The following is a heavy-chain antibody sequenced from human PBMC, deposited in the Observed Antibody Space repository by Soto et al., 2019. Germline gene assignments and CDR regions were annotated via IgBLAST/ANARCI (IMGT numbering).Heavy chain of an antibody. CDR3: GRVKRQTFQKKNDY. Sequence: QVQLRESGPGLVKPSETLSLTCTVSGGSVSSDFYNWRWIRQPPGKGLEWVGDIDHSGSTSYNRSLKSRATISVDTSKNHLYLKVTSVTAADTAVYYCGRVKRQTFQKKNDYWGQGILVIVSS. J-gene: IGHJ4*02. CDR2: IDHSGST. V-gene: IGHV4-61*03. CDR1: GGSVSSDFYN.